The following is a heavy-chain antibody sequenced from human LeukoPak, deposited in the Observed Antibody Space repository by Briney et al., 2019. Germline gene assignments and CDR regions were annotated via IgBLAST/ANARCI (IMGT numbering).Heavy chain of an antibody. V-gene: IGHV3-7*01. J-gene: IGHJ4*02. Sequence: PGGSLRLSCAASGFTFSSYAMSWVRQAPGKGLEWVANIKQDGSEKYYVDSVTGRFTISRDNAKNSLYLQMNSLRAEDTAVYYCAREAITMVRGVFINQYYFDYWGQGILVTVSS. CDR2: IKQDGSEK. CDR1: GFTFSSYA. D-gene: IGHD3-10*01. CDR3: AREAITMVRGVFINQYYFDY.